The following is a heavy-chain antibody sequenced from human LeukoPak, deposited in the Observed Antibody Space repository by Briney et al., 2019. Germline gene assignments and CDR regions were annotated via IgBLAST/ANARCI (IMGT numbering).Heavy chain of an antibody. J-gene: IGHJ6*02. Sequence: GGSLRLSCAASGFTFSSYWMSWVRQAPGKGLEWVANIKQDGSEKYYVDSVKGRFTISRDNAKNSLYLQMNSLRAEDTAVYYCARDRETDFWSGYYYYGMDVWGQGTTVTVSS. D-gene: IGHD3-3*01. CDR3: ARDRETDFWSGYYYYGMDV. V-gene: IGHV3-7*01. CDR1: GFTFSSYW. CDR2: IKQDGSEK.